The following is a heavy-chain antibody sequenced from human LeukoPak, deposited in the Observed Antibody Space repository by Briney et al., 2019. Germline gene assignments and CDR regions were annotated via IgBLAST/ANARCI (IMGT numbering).Heavy chain of an antibody. CDR3: ARDHNWGPDY. D-gene: IGHD7-27*01. CDR1: GYTFTGYF. J-gene: IGHJ4*02. V-gene: IGHV1-2*02. Sequence: APVKVSCKASGYTFTGYFMHWVRQAPGQGLEWMGWINPNIGATKYARKFQGRLSLTRDTSISTLYMELNSLTSDDTAVYYCARDHNWGPDYWGQGTLVSVSS. CDR2: INPNIGAT.